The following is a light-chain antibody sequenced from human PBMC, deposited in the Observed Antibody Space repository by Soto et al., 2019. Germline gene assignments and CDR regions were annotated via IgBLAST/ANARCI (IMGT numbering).Light chain of an antibody. CDR2: AAS. V-gene: IGKV1-27*01. CDR1: QDISNY. CDR3: PLYHRAPLT. Sequence: DIQMTQSPSSLSASVGDTVTITCRASQDISNYLAWYQQKPGRVPKVLIYAASTLQSGVPSRFSATGSGTYFTLTISSLQPEDVATYYCPLYHRAPLTFGGGTKV. J-gene: IGKJ4*01.